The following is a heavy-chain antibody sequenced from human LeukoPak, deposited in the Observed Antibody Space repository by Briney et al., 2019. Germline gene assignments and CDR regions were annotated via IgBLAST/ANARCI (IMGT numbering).Heavy chain of an antibody. Sequence: PGGSLRLSCAASGFTFSNTAMNWVRQAPGKGLEWVSTISSSGGSTYYADSAKGRFTISRDNSKNTLYLQMNSLRADDTAVYYCAKDYYDIWSGFDYWGQGTLVTVSS. D-gene: IGHD3-3*01. CDR1: GFTFSNTA. V-gene: IGHV3-23*01. CDR2: ISSSGGST. CDR3: AKDYYDIWSGFDY. J-gene: IGHJ4*02.